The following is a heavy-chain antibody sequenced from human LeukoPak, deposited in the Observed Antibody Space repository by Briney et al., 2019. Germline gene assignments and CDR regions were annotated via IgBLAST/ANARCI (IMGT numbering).Heavy chain of an antibody. CDR1: GFTFSSYS. CDR3: ARAPEAWYSSGWYGFDY. J-gene: IGHJ4*02. Sequence: GGSLRLSCAASGFTFSSYSMNWVRQAPGKGLEWISYITTSGGAKNYADSVKGRFTISRDNSKNTLYLQMNSLRAEDTAVYYCARAPEAWYSSGWYGFDYWGQGTLVTVSS. CDR2: ITTSGGAK. D-gene: IGHD6-19*01. V-gene: IGHV3-48*01.